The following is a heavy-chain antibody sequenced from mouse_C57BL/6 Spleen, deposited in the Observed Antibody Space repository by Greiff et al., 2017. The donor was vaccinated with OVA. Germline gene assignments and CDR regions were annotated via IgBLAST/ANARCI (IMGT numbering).Heavy chain of an antibody. CDR3: ARHEEGSTMVTTGAMDY. D-gene: IGHD2-2*01. Sequence: VQLQQSGAELVKPGASVTLSCKASGYTFTEYTIHWVKQRSGQGLEWIGWFYPGSGSIKYNETFKDKATLTEDKSSSTVYMELSRLTSEDSAVYVCARHEEGSTMVTTGAMDYWGQGTSVTVSS. V-gene: IGHV1-62-2*01. CDR2: FYPGSGSI. J-gene: IGHJ4*01. CDR1: GYTFTEYT.